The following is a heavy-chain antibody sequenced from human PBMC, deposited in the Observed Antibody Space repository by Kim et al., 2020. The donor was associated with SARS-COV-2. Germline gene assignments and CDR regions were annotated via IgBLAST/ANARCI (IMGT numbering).Heavy chain of an antibody. CDR1: GGSISSYY. Sequence: SETLSLTCTVSGGSISSYYWSWIRQPPGKGLEWIGYIYYSGSTNYNPSLKSRVTISVDTSKNQFSLKLSSVTAADTAAYYCARDSSGWFYGMDVWGQGTT. D-gene: IGHD6-19*01. CDR2: IYYSGST. V-gene: IGHV4-59*01. CDR3: ARDSSGWFYGMDV. J-gene: IGHJ6*02.